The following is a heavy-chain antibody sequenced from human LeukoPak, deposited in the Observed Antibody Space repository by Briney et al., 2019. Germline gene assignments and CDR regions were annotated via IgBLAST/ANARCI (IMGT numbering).Heavy chain of an antibody. CDR2: MSHVGST. CDR1: GGSLSSDIYF. Sequence: PSETLSLTCSVSGGSLSSDIYFWGWIRQPPGKGLEWIGSMSHVGSTYYNPSLQSRVTISVDTSKNQFSLKLSSVTAADTAVYYCARIVWSMIVVVYYFDSWGQGTLVTVSS. D-gene: IGHD3-22*01. V-gene: IGHV4-39*07. J-gene: IGHJ4*02. CDR3: ARIVWSMIVVVYYFDS.